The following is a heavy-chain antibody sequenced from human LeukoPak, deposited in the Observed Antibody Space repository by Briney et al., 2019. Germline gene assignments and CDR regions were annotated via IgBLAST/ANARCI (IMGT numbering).Heavy chain of an antibody. Sequence: GGSLRLSCAASGFTFSGYWMSWVRQAPGKGLEWVAYIKQDGSEKYYVDSVKGRFTISRDNAKNSLYLQMNSLRAEDTAVYYCARSGGSYRFDYWGQGTLVTVSS. CDR3: ARSGGSYRFDY. V-gene: IGHV3-7*01. J-gene: IGHJ4*02. CDR2: IKQDGSEK. CDR1: GFTFSGYW. D-gene: IGHD1-26*01.